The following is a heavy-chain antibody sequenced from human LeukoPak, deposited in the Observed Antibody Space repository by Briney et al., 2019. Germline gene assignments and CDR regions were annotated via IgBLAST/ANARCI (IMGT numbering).Heavy chain of an antibody. CDR2: INPNSGGT. V-gene: IGHV1-2*02. CDR1: GYTFTGYY. J-gene: IGHJ5*02. Sequence: ASVKVSCKASGYTFTGYYMHWVRQAPGQGLEWMGWINPNSGGTNYAQKFQGRVTMTRNTSISTAYMELSSLRSEDTTVYYCARGRGSGHKENWFDPWGQGTLVTVSS. D-gene: IGHD6-19*01. CDR3: ARGRGSGHKENWFDP.